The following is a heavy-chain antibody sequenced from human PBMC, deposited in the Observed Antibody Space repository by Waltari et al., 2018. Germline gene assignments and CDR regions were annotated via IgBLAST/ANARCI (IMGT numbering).Heavy chain of an antibody. CDR1: GYTFIKHD. CDR2: MNPDRGST. D-gene: IGHD5-12*01. J-gene: IGHJ4*02. CDR3: ARVKGNSGYDPFQH. Sequence: QVQLVQSGAEVKKPGASVRVSCKASGYTFIKHDINWVRQAPGQGLEWMGWMNPDRGSTGYSQKFQGRVTMTRNTSVSTAYLELSSLKSEDTAMYFCARVKGNSGYDPFQHWGQGTPVTVSS. V-gene: IGHV1-8*01.